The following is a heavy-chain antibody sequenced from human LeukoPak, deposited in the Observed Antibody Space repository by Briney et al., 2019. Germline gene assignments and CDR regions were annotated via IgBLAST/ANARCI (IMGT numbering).Heavy chain of an antibody. Sequence: ASVKVSCKASGYTFTSYGISWVRQAPGQGLEWMGWISAYNGNTNYAQKLQGRVTMTTDTSTSTAYMELRSLRSDDTAVYYCARAGGGGYYYDSSGYYYWGQGTLVTVSS. CDR2: ISAYNGNT. CDR1: GYTFTSYG. CDR3: ARAGGGGYYYDSSGYYY. D-gene: IGHD3-22*01. V-gene: IGHV1-18*01. J-gene: IGHJ4*02.